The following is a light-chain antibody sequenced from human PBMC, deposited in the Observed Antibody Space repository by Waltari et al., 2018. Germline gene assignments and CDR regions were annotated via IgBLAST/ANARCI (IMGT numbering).Light chain of an antibody. CDR3: QQFDTDVT. J-gene: IGKJ2*01. CDR1: HRINIL. V-gene: IGKV1-5*01. Sequence: IQVIQSPSTLSASVGDTVTISCRVSHRINILLDWYQQKPGKAPKLLIKKASTLEDGVPSRFSGSGSGTEFTLTIKSLQPDDFGTYFCQQFDTDVTFGQGTKVEI. CDR2: KAS.